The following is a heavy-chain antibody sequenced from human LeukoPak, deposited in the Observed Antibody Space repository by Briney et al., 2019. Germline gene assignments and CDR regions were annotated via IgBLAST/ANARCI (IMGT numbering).Heavy chain of an antibody. CDR1: GFTFSSYA. CDR2: ISNDGSNK. Sequence: PGRSLRLSCAASGFTFSSYAMHWVRPAPGKGLGWVAVISNDGSNKYYADSVKGRFTISRDNSKNTLYLQMSSRRAEDTAVYYCATNNWNYGGADYWGQGTLVTVSS. V-gene: IGHV3-30*04. CDR3: ATNNWNYGGADY. D-gene: IGHD1-7*01. J-gene: IGHJ4*02.